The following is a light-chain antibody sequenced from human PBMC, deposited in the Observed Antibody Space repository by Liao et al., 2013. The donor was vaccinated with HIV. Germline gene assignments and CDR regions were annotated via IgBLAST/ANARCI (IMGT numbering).Light chain of an antibody. CDR2: QDN. J-gene: IGLJ2*01. CDR3: QAWDSSTGVV. Sequence: SYELTQPPSVSVSPGQTASITCSGDKLGDKYACWYQQKPGQSPVLVIYQDNKRPSGIPERFSGSNSGNTATLTISGTQAMDEADYYCQAWDSSTGVVFGRRDQADRP. CDR1: KLGDKY. V-gene: IGLV3-1*01.